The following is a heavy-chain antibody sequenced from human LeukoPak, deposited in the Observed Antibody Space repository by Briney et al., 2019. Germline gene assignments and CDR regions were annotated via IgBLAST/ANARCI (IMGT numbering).Heavy chain of an antibody. CDR2: IYYSGST. J-gene: IGHJ4*02. D-gene: IGHD3-3*01. CDR1: GGSFSGYY. V-gene: IGHV4-34*01. Sequence: SETLSLTCAVYGGSFSGYYWSWIRQPPGKGLEWIGSIYYSGSTYYNPSLKSRVTISVDTSKNQFSLKLSSVTAADTAVYYCVEEWPSFDYWGQGTLVTVSS. CDR3: VEEWPSFDY.